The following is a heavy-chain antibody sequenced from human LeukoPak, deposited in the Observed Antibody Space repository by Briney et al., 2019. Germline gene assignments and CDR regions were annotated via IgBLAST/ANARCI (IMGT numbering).Heavy chain of an antibody. CDR3: ARGKDLGAFDI. D-gene: IGHD3-16*01. Sequence: ASVKVSCKASGYTFAGYYMLWVRQAPGQGLEWMGWINPNSGGTNYAQKFQGWVTMTRDTSISTAYMELSRLRSDDTAVYYCARGKDLGAFDIWGQGTMVTVSS. CDR1: GYTFAGYY. CDR2: INPNSGGT. V-gene: IGHV1-2*04. J-gene: IGHJ3*02.